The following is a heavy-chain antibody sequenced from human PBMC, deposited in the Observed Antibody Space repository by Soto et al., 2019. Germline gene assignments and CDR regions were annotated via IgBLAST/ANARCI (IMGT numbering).Heavy chain of an antibody. D-gene: IGHD5-18*01. CDR3: AVRGYSYGRLLRRYYYYGMDV. CDR2: IIPIFGTA. J-gene: IGHJ6*02. CDR1: GGTFSSYA. V-gene: IGHV1-69*13. Sequence: GASVKVSCKASGGTFSSYAISWVRQAPGQGLEWMGGIIPIFGTANYAQKFQGRVTITADESTSTAYMELSSLRSEDTAVYYCAVRGYSYGRLLRRYYYYGMDVWGQGTTVTVSS.